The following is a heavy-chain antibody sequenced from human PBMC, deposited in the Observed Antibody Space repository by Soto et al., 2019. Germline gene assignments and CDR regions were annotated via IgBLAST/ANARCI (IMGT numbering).Heavy chain of an antibody. CDR2: IDPSDSYT. CDR3: TRVPRYYYYGMDV. J-gene: IGHJ6*02. CDR1: GYSFTSYW. Sequence: GQSLKISCKGSGYSFTSYWISLVRQMPGKGLEWMGRIDPSDSYTNYSPSFQGHVTISADKSISTAYLQWSSLKASDTAMYYCTRVPRYYYYGMDVWGQGTTVTVSS. D-gene: IGHD3-10*01. V-gene: IGHV5-10-1*01.